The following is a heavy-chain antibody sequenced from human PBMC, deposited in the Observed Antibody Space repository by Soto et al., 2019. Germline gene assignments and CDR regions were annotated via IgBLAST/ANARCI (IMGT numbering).Heavy chain of an antibody. Sequence: SETLSLTCAVSGYSISSGYYWGWIRQPPGKGLEWIGSIYHSGSTYYNPSLKSRVTISVDTSKNQSSLKLSSVTAADTAVYYCARDRLYSSGHGLPGGWFDTCGQGTLVTVSS. CDR2: IYHSGST. V-gene: IGHV4-38-2*02. CDR3: ARDRLYSSGHGLPGGWFDT. CDR1: GYSISSGYY. D-gene: IGHD6-19*01. J-gene: IGHJ5*02.